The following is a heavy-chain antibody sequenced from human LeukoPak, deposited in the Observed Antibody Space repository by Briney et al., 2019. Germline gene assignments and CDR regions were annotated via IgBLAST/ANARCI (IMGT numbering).Heavy chain of an antibody. V-gene: IGHV3-33*01. J-gene: IGHJ6*02. D-gene: IGHD6-19*01. CDR3: ARAPVAGSSYYYGMDV. CDR1: GFTFSSYG. Sequence: GGSLRLSCAASGFTFSSYGMHWVRQAPGKGLEWVAVIWYDGSNKNYADSVKGRFTISRDNSKNTLHLQMNSLRAEDTAVYYCARAPVAGSSYYYGMDVWGQGTTVTVSS. CDR2: IWYDGSNK.